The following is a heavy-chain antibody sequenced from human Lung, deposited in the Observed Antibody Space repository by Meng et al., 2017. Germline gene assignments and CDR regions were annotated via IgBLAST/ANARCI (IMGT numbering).Heavy chain of an antibody. CDR2: ITYHGDNT. J-gene: IGHJ4*02. V-gene: IGHV3-23*01. D-gene: IGHD3/OR15-3a*01. CDR1: GFTFNTYA. CDR3: AKDRNEQFFDWLRLLDY. Sequence: GESLKISCAASGFTFNTYAMNWVRQAPGRELEWVSGITYHGDNTSYADSVKGRFTISRDNSKNTLYLQIHSLRADDTAMYYYAKDRNEQFFDWLRLLDYWGQGTLVTVAS.